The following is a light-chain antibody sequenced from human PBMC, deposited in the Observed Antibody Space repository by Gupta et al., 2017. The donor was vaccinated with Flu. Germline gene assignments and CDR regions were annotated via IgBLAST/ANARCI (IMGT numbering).Light chain of an antibody. V-gene: IGLV4-69*01. J-gene: IGLJ3*02. Sequence: TCTLSSGHRSNTIGWHHQRPEKGPRYVIKIHSDGSNNKGDGIPDRFSGSRSGAERDLTISSVQSEDEADYYCHPWCTGIRVFGGGTTLTVL. CDR3: HPWCTGIRV. CDR1: SGHRSNT. CDR2: IHSDGSN.